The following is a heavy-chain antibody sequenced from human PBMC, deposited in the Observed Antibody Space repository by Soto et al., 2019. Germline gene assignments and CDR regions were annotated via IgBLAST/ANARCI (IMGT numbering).Heavy chain of an antibody. CDR3: ATGEIVGARGFDY. CDR1: GFTFSSYA. CDR2: ISGSGGST. V-gene: IGHV3-23*01. D-gene: IGHD1-26*01. J-gene: IGHJ4*02. Sequence: GGSLRLSCAASGFTFSSYAMSWVRQAPGKGLEWVSAISGSGGSTYYADSVKGRFTISRDNSKNTLDLQMNSLRAEDTAVYYCATGEIVGARGFDYWGQGTLVTVSS.